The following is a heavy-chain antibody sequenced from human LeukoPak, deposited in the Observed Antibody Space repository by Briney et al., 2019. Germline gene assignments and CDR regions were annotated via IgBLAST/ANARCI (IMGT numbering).Heavy chain of an antibody. CDR1: GGSISSYY. CDR3: ARWMTGYLYYFDY. V-gene: IGHV4-34*01. D-gene: IGHD3-9*01. CDR2: INHSGST. Sequence: SETLSLTCTVSGGSISSYYWSWIRQPPGKGLEWIGEINHSGSTNYNPSLKSRVTISVDTSKNQFSLKLSSVTAADTAVYYCARWMTGYLYYFDYWGQGTLVTVSS. J-gene: IGHJ4*02.